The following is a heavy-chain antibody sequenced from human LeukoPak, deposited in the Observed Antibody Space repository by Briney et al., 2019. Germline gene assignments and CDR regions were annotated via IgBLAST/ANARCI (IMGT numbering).Heavy chain of an antibody. CDR1: GFAVSSNY. CDR3: AKSSGTNYYYYGMDV. J-gene: IGHJ6*02. CDR2: IYSGGNT. Sequence: GGSLRLSCAASGFAVSSNYMSWVRQAPGKGLEWVSVIYSGGNTYYADSVKGRFTISRDTSKNTVFLQMNSLRAEDTAVYYCAKSSGTNYYYYGMDVWGQGTTVTVSS. V-gene: IGHV3-53*01.